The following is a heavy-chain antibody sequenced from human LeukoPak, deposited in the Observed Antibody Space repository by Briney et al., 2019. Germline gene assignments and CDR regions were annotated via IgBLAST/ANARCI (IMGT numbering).Heavy chain of an antibody. CDR3: ARGTYYDILTGYGPFDY. V-gene: IGHV3-66*01. CDR1: GFTVSSNY. Sequence: GGSLRLSCAASGFTVSSNYMSWVRQAPGKGLEWVSVIYSGGSTYYADSVKGRFTISRDNSRNTLYLQMNSLRAEDTAVYYCARGTYYDILTGYGPFDYWGQGTLVTVSS. D-gene: IGHD3-9*01. CDR2: IYSGGST. J-gene: IGHJ4*02.